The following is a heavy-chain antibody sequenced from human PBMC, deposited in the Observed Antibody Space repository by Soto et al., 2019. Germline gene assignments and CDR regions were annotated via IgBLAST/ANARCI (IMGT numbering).Heavy chain of an antibody. D-gene: IGHD2-15*01. V-gene: IGHV1-8*01. CDR1: GYTFTSYD. CDR3: AREDCSGGSCFYYYREV. CDR2: MNPNSGNT. J-gene: IGHJ6*03. Sequence: ASVKVSCKASGYTFTSYDINWVRQATGQGLEWMGWMNPNSGNTGYAQKFQGRVTMTRNTSISTAYMELSSLRSEDTAVYYCAREDCSGGSCFYYYREVWGKVTTVTVSS.